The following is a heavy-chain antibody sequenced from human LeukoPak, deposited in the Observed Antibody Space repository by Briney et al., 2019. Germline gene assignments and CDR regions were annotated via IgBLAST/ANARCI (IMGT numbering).Heavy chain of an antibody. J-gene: IGHJ4*02. V-gene: IGHV3-74*01. CDR1: GFTFSSYW. Sequence: GGSLRLSCAASGFTFSSYWMHWVRQAPGKGLAWVSRINSDGSSTSYADSVKGRFTISRDNAKNTLYLQMNSLRAEDTAVYYCARSGVGVKDYWGQGTLVTVSS. CDR3: ARSGVGVKDY. CDR2: INSDGSST. D-gene: IGHD1-26*01.